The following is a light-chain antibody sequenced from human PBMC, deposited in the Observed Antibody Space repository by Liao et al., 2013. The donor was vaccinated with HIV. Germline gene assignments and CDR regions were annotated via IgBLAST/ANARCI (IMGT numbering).Light chain of an antibody. CDR2: YDR. V-gene: IGLV3-21*01. CDR1: NIEGKS. CDR3: QAWDSSDVV. Sequence: SYVLTQPPSVSVAPGNTARITCGANNIEGKSVHWYQQRPGQAPLLVIYYDRGRPSGIPERFSGSNSGNTATLTISGTQAMDEADYYCQAWDSSDVVFGGGTKLTVL. J-gene: IGLJ2*01.